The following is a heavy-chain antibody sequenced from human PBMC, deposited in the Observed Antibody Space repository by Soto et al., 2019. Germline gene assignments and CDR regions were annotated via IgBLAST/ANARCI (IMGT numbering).Heavy chain of an antibody. V-gene: IGHV3-23*01. Sequence: GRSLRLSCAASGFTFSNHVMSWVRQAPGKGLDWVSTVSRTDGSTYYADSVQGRFTISRDNARHTLHLQMNYLRAEDSAFFYCTRQPPRATYF. D-gene: IGHD1-26*01. CDR3: TRQPPRATYF. CDR2: VSRTDGST. CDR1: GFTFSNHV. J-gene: IGHJ4*01.